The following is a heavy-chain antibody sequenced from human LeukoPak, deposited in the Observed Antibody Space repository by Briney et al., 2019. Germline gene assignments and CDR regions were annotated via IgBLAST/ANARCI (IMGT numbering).Heavy chain of an antibody. V-gene: IGHV5-51*01. Sequence: GESLKISCKGSGYSFTSYWIGWVRQMPGKGLEWMGIIYPGDSDTRYSPSFQGQVTISADKSISTAYLQWSSLKASDTAMYYCARHTGRWLQTPPSCFDYWGQGTLVTVSS. CDR3: ARHTGRWLQTPPSCFDY. CDR1: GYSFTSYW. CDR2: IYPGDSDT. D-gene: IGHD5-24*01. J-gene: IGHJ4*02.